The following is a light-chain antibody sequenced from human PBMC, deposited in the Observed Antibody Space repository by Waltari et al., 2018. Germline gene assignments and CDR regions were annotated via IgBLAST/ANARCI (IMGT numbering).Light chain of an antibody. Sequence: QSALTQPASVSGSPGQSRTISCPGTSSEVGGYNYVSWYQQHPGKAPKLMIYEFSNRPSGVSNRFSGSKSGNTASLTISGLQAEDEADYYCSSYTSSSTYVVFGGGTKLTVL. CDR1: SSEVGGYNY. CDR2: EFS. CDR3: SSYTSSSTYVV. V-gene: IGLV2-14*01. J-gene: IGLJ2*01.